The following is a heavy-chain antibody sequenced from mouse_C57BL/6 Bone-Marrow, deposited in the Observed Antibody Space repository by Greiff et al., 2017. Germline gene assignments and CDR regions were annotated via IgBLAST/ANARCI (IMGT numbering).Heavy chain of an antibody. CDR3: AREDTTVPLYYAMDY. CDR1: GFTFSSYT. Sequence: EVKLMESGGGLVKPGGSLKLSCAASGFTFSSYTMSWVRQTPEKRLEWVATISGGGGNPYYPDSVKGRFAISRDNAKNTLYLQMSSLRSEDTALYYCAREDTTVPLYYAMDYWGQGTSVTVSS. V-gene: IGHV5-9*01. D-gene: IGHD1-1*01. J-gene: IGHJ4*01. CDR2: ISGGGGNP.